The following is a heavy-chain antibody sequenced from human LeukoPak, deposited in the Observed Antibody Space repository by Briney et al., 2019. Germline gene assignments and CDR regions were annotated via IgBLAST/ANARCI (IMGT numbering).Heavy chain of an antibody. CDR3: ARHISGSVAFDI. CDR2: IYHSGST. Sequence: SETLSLTCSVSGGSITGHYWSWIRQPPGKGLEWLGYIYHSGSTKYNPSLESRVTISVDTSKNQFSLKVSSVTAADTAMCHCARHISGSVAFDIWGQGTMVTVSS. V-gene: IGHV4-59*08. D-gene: IGHD1-20*01. CDR1: GGSITGHY. J-gene: IGHJ3*02.